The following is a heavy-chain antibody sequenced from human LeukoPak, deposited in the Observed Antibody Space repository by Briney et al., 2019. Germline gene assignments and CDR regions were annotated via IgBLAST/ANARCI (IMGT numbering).Heavy chain of an antibody. Sequence: GGSLRLSCAASGFTFSNAWMSWVRQAPGKGLEWVGRIKSKTDGGTADYAAPVKGRFTISRDDSKNTLYLQMNSLKTEDTAVYFCTTYNFDWYSSDSWGQGTLLTVSS. V-gene: IGHV3-15*01. D-gene: IGHD3-9*01. CDR3: TTYNFDWYSSDS. J-gene: IGHJ4*02. CDR2: IKSKTDGGTA. CDR1: GFTFSNAW.